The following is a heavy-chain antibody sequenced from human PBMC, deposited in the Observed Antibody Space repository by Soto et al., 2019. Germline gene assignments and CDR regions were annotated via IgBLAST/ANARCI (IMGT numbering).Heavy chain of an antibody. CDR3: ARLPRIGFYNWFDP. V-gene: IGHV4-39*01. J-gene: IGHJ5*02. CDR2: IYYSGST. CDR1: GGSISSSSYY. Sequence: QLQLQESGPGLVKPSETLSLTCTVSGGSISSSSYYWGWIRQPPGKGLEWIGSIYYSGSTYYNPSLKSRVTISVDTSKNQFSLKLSSVTAADTAVYYCARLPRIGFYNWFDPWGQGTLVTVSS. D-gene: IGHD1-26*01.